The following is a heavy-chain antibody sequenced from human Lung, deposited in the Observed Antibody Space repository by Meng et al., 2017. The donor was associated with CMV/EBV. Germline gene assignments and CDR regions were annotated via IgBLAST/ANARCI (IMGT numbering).Heavy chain of an antibody. CDR2: ISGSSTVE. D-gene: IGHD5-24*01. Sequence: SCAASGFTFSSNSMSWIRQAPGKGLQWVSSISGSSTVEYYADSVKGRFTISRDNSNNTPHLQMNSLRADDRALYYCVKGWQQLGDSWGQGTLVTVSS. J-gene: IGHJ4*02. CDR3: VKGWQQLGDS. CDR1: GFTFSSNS. V-gene: IGHV3-23*01.